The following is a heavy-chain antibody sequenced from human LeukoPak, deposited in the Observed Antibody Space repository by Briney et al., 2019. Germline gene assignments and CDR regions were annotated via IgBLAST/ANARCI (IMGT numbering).Heavy chain of an antibody. V-gene: IGHV4-4*07. CDR2: IHTTGST. CDR3: ARGRYCSSTSCYAGALGDAFDI. J-gene: IGHJ3*02. CDR1: GASISSYY. Sequence: SETLSLTCTVSGASISSYYWSWIRQPAGKGLEWIGRIHTTGSTNYNPSLKSRVTISVDTSKNQFSLKLSSVTAADTAVYYCARGRYCSSTSCYAGALGDAFDIWGQGTMVTVSS. D-gene: IGHD2-2*01.